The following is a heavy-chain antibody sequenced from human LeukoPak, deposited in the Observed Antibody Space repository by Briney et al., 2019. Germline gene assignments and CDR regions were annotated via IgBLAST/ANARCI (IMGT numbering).Heavy chain of an antibody. CDR3: AKVRGTYSSGYFFDY. CDR2: ISWNSGYI. Sequence: PGRSLRLSCAASGFTFDNYAMHWVRQAPGKGLEWLSIISWNSGYIGYADSVKGRFTISRDSAKKSLDLQMNSLRAEDTAFYYCAKVRGTYSSGYFFDYWGQGTLVTVSS. D-gene: IGHD6-19*01. J-gene: IGHJ4*02. CDR1: GFTFDNYA. V-gene: IGHV3-9*01.